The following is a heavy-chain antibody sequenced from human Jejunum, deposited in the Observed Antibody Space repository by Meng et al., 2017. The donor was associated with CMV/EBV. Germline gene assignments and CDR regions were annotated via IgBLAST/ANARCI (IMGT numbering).Heavy chain of an antibody. V-gene: IGHV3-21*01. CDR1: EFSFSSFN. CDR2: ISSTGSYI. D-gene: IGHD7-27*01. Sequence: EFSFSSFNMNWVRQAPGRGLEWVSSISSTGSYIYYADSVKGRFTISRDNAKNSLFLQMNGLRADDTALYYCARDPPGDGGVTSDYWGQGILVTVSS. CDR3: ARDPPGDGGVTSDY. J-gene: IGHJ4*02.